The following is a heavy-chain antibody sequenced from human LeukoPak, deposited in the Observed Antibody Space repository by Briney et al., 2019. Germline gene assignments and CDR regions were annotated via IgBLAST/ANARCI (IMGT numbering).Heavy chain of an antibody. V-gene: IGHV4-4*07. J-gene: IGHJ4*02. CDR2: IYTSGST. Sequence: PSETLSLTCTVSGGSISSYYSSWIRQPAGKGLDWIGRIYTSGSTTYNPSPKSRVTISVDTSKNHFSLRLNSVTAADTAVYFCARFGSDSFGYKYYFDSWGQGILVTVSS. D-gene: IGHD3-22*01. CDR1: GGSISSYY. CDR3: ARFGSDSFGYKYYFDS.